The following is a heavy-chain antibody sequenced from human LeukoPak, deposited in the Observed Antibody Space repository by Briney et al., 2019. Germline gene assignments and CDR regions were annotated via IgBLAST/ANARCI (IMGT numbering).Heavy chain of an antibody. D-gene: IGHD2-2*02. CDR1: GFTFSSFG. V-gene: IGHV3-7*01. CDR2: IKQDGSEK. Sequence: PGGSLRLSCAASGFTFSSFGMHWVRQAPGEGLEWVANIKQDGSEKYYVDSVKGRFTISRDNAKNSLYLQMNSLRAEDAAVYYCARDFPIVVVPAAIPAAFDIWGQGTMVTVSS. J-gene: IGHJ3*02. CDR3: ARDFPIVVVPAAIPAAFDI.